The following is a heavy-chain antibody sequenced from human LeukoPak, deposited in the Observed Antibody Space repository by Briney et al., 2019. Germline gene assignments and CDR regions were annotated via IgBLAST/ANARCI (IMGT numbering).Heavy chain of an antibody. D-gene: IGHD5-24*01. V-gene: IGHV1-69*13. CDR1: GYTFTSYY. Sequence: SVKVSCKASGYTFTSYYIHWVRQAPGQGLEWMGGIIPIFGTANYAQKFQGRVTITADESTSTAYMELSSLRSEDTAVYYCARGDGYNGHAFDIWGQGTMVTVSS. J-gene: IGHJ3*02. CDR3: ARGDGYNGHAFDI. CDR2: IIPIFGTA.